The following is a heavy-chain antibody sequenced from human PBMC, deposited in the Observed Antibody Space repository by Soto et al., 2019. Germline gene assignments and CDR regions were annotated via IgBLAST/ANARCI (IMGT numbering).Heavy chain of an antibody. V-gene: IGHV4-59*01. CDR3: ARDQGSGWSDY. CDR1: GGSISSYY. CDR2: IYYSGST. Sequence: PSETLSLTCTVSGGSISSYYWSWIRQPPGKGLEWIGYIYYSGSTNYNPSLKSRVTISVDTSKNQFSLKLSSVTAADTAVYYCARDQGSGWSDYWGQGTLVIVSS. J-gene: IGHJ4*02. D-gene: IGHD6-19*01.